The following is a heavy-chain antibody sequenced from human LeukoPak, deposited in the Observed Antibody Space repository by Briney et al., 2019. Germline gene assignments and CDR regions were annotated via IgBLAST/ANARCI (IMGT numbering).Heavy chain of an antibody. CDR2: VNQSGST. CDR1: GGSFSDYY. V-gene: IGHV4-34*01. D-gene: IGHD6-6*01. Sequence: SETLSLTCAVYGGSFSDYYWSWIRRPPGKGLEWIGEVNQSGSTSYNPSLKSRVTISEDTSKNQFSLKVNSVTAADTAVYYCARGQIGARLQVWGQGTLVTVSS. CDR3: ARGQIGARLQV. J-gene: IGHJ4*02.